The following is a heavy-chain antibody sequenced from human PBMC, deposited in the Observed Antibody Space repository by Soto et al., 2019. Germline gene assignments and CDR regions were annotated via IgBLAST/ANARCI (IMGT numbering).Heavy chain of an antibody. V-gene: IGHV4-39*01. Sequence: PSGSLSLSCPVSGCSITSRNYYWAWVRQPPGKGLEWIGNIYYSGETYYHSSFRSRLTVSVDTTKNQFSLKLRSLTAADTAMYYCASLHVNGNFDHWGQGTLVTVSS. CDR3: ASLHVNGNFDH. J-gene: IGHJ4*02. CDR2: IYYSGET. CDR1: GCSITSRNYY. D-gene: IGHD2-8*01.